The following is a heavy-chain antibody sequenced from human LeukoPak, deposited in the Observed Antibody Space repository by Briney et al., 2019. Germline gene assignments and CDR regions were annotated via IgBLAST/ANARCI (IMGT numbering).Heavy chain of an antibody. CDR1: GYTLTELS. V-gene: IGHV1-24*01. CDR2: FDPEDGET. J-gene: IGHJ4*02. Sequence: RASVKVSCKVSGYTLTELSIHWVRQAPGKGLDWMGGFDPEDGETIYAQKFQGRVTMTEDTSTDTAYMELSSLRSEDTAVYYCATDRVRKEYYDSSGYLYYFDYWGQGTLVTVSS. CDR3: ATDRVRKEYYDSSGYLYYFDY. D-gene: IGHD3-22*01.